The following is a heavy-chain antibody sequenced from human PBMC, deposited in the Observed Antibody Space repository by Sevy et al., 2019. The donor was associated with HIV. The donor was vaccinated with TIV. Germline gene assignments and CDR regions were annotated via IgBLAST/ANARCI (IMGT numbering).Heavy chain of an antibody. CDR1: GFTFSSYR. CDR2: IKQDGSEK. V-gene: IGHV3-7*01. CDR3: ASGRVRADYGMDV. D-gene: IGHD3-10*01. Sequence: GGSLRLSCAASGFTFSSYRMSWVRQAPGKGLEWVANIKQDGSEKYYVDSVKGRFTISRDNAKNSLYLQMNSLRAEDTAVYYCASGRVRADYGMDVWGQGTTVTVSS. J-gene: IGHJ6*02.